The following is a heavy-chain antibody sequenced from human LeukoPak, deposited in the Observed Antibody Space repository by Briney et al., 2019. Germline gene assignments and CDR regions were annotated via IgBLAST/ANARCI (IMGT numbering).Heavy chain of an antibody. CDR2: INDDGTYT. V-gene: IGHV3-74*01. CDR1: GFTSSSYW. Sequence: PGGSLTLSCALSGFTSSSYWMHWVRQVPGKGLVWVSRINDDGTYTVYADSVKGRFTISRDNAKNTLYLQMNSLRGEDTAVYYCARDAPTIFGVVMPTGLWGRGTLVTVSS. D-gene: IGHD3-3*01. CDR3: ARDAPTIFGVVMPTGL. J-gene: IGHJ2*01.